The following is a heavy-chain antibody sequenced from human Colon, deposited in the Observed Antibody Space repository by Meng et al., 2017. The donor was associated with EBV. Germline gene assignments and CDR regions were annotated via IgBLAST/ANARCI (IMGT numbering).Heavy chain of an antibody. J-gene: IGHJ4*02. CDR2: IYYTGST. CDR1: GVSINSGDYY. V-gene: IGHV4-30-4*01. CDR3: ARNYYFDY. Sequence: QVRLQVSRPGLVTPSQTLSLTCTASGVSINSGDYYWSWIRQPPGKGLEWIGYIYYTGSTYYNPSLKSRVTISMDTSKNQFSLRLSSVTAADTAVYYCARNYYFDYWGQGTLVTVSS.